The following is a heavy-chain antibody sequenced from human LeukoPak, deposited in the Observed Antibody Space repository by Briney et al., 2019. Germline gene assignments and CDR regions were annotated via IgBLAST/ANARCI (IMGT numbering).Heavy chain of an antibody. D-gene: IGHD4-17*01. Sequence: GGSLRLSCAASGFIFSSYWMSWVRQAPGKGLEWVANIKQDGSEKYYVDSVKGRFTISRDNAKNSLYLQMNSLRAEDTAVYYCARVVTTWYSYYFDYWGQGTLVTVSS. CDR3: ARVVTTWYSYYFDY. CDR1: GFIFSSYW. V-gene: IGHV3-7*01. J-gene: IGHJ4*02. CDR2: IKQDGSEK.